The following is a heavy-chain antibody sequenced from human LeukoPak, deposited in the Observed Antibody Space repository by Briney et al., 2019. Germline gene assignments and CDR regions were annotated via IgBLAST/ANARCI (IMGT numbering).Heavy chain of an antibody. CDR2: IYYSGST. D-gene: IGHD3-10*01. CDR1: GGSISSYY. CDR3: ARSLYYYGSGTDY. J-gene: IGHJ4*02. Sequence: SETLSLTCTVSGGSISSYYWSWIRQPPGKGLEWIGTIYYSGSTYYNPSLKSRVTISVDTSKNQFSLKLSSVTAADTAVYYCARSLYYYGSGTDYWGQGTLVTVSS. V-gene: IGHV4-59*04.